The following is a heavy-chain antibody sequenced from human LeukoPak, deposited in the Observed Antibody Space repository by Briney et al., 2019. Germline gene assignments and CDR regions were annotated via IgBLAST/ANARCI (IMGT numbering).Heavy chain of an antibody. V-gene: IGHV3-21*01. CDR2: ISSSSSYI. CDR1: GFTCSSYS. D-gene: IGHD6-13*01. CDR3: ARGRYSSSWYFDY. Sequence: GGSLRLSCAASGFTCSSYSMNWVRQAPGKGLEWVSSISSSSSYIYYADSVKGRFTISRDNAKNSLYLQVNSQRAEDTAVYYCARGRYSSSWYFDYWGQGTLVTVST. J-gene: IGHJ4*02.